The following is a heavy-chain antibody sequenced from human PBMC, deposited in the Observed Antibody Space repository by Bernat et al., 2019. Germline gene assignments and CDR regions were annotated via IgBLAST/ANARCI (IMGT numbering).Heavy chain of an antibody. V-gene: IGHV3-11*01. CDR2: ISSSGSTI. CDR3: ARDEFEVVAASYYYGMDV. D-gene: IGHD2-15*01. CDR1: GFTFSDYY. J-gene: IGHJ6*02. Sequence: QVQLVESGGGLVKPGGSLRLSCAASGFTFSDYYMSWIRQAPGKGLEWVSYISSSGSTIYYADSVKGRFTISRDNAKNSLYLHMNSLRAEDTAVYYCARDEFEVVAASYYYGMDVWGQGTTVTVSS.